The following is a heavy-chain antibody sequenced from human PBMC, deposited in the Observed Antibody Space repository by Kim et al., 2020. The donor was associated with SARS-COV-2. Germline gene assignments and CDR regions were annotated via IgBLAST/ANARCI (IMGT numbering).Heavy chain of an antibody. CDR3: AKVRSGSYFDY. Sequence: CYADSVKGRFTITRDSSNNTLELQMNSLGAEDTAVYHCAKVRSGSYFDYWGQGTLVTVSS. J-gene: IGHJ4*02. V-gene: IGHV3-23*01. D-gene: IGHD1-26*01.